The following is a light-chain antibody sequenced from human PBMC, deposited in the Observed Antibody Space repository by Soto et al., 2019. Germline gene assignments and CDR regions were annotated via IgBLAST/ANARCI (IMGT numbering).Light chain of an antibody. CDR2: AAS. J-gene: IGKJ1*01. CDR3: QQYANWPKT. V-gene: IGKV3-15*01. CDR1: QSVSSY. Sequence: EIVLTQSPATLSFSPGERATLSCRASQSVSSYLAWYQQKPGQAPSLLIYAASTRAAGVPARFSGSGSGTEFTLTISSLQSEDSAVYFCQQYANWPKTFGQGTKVDIK.